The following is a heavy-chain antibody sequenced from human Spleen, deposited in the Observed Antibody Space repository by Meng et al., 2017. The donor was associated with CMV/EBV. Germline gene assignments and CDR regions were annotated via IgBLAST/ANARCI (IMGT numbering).Heavy chain of an antibody. CDR1: GYTFTSYD. CDR2: MNPNSGNT. Sequence: ASVKVSCKASGYTFTSYDINWVRQATGQGLEWMGWMNPNSGNTGYAQKFQGRVTMTRNTSISTAYMELSSLRSEDTAVYYCARAGFLEWLWRGYYCYGMDVWGQGTTVTVSS. V-gene: IGHV1-8*01. CDR3: ARAGFLEWLWRGYYCYGMDV. D-gene: IGHD3-3*01. J-gene: IGHJ6*02.